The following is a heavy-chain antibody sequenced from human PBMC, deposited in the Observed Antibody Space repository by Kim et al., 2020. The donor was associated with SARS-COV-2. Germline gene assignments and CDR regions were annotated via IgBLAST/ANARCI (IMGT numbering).Heavy chain of an antibody. CDR2: INTGNGDR. CDR3: ARENPSFEY. V-gene: IGHV1-3*04. Sequence: ASVKVSCKASGYTFTSYTIHWVRQAPGHSLEWMGWINTGNGDRSYSQKFRDRLTLTRETSANLVHMELSSLSSEDTAVYYCARENPSFEYWGQGTLVNVSS. J-gene: IGHJ4*02. CDR1: GYTFTSYT.